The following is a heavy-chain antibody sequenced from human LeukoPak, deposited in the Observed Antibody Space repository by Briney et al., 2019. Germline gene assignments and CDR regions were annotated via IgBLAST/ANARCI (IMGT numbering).Heavy chain of an antibody. CDR2: IRYDGSNK. J-gene: IGHJ6*04. D-gene: IGHD3-10*01. CDR3: AKDILTMVRGLDV. CDR1: GFTFSSYS. V-gene: IGHV3-30*02. Sequence: GGSLRLSCAASGFTFSSYSMNWVRQAPGKGLEWVAFIRYDGSNKYYADSVKGRFTISRDNSKNTLYLQMNSLRAEDTAVYYCAKDILTMVRGLDVWGKGTTVTVSS.